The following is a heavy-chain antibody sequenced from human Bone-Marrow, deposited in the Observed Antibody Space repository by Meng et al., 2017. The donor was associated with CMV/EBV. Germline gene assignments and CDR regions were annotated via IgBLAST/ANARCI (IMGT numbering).Heavy chain of an antibody. D-gene: IGHD3-22*01. CDR2: IIPIFGTA. J-gene: IGHJ4*02. CDR3: ARSYYYDSSGYQV. CDR1: GGTFSSYA. Sequence: KASGGTFSSYAISWVRQAPGQGLEWMGGIIPIFGTANYAQKFQGRVTITTDKSTSTAYMELSSLRSEDTAVYYCARSYYYDSSGYQVWGQGTLVTVSS. V-gene: IGHV1-69*05.